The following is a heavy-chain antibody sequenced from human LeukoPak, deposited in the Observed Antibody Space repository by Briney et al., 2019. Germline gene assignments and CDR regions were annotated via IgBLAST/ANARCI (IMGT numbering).Heavy chain of an antibody. J-gene: IGHJ4*02. V-gene: IGHV3-48*04. D-gene: IGHD3-16*01. CDR3: AREEQSGGLDF. CDR2: ISSSSSAI. CDR1: GFTFTSYA. Sequence: GGSLRLSCEASGFTFTSYAMSWVRQAPGKGLEWVSYISSSSSAIYYADSMKGRFTISRDNAKNSLYLQMNSLRAEDTAVYFCAREEQSGGLDFWGQGTLVTVSS.